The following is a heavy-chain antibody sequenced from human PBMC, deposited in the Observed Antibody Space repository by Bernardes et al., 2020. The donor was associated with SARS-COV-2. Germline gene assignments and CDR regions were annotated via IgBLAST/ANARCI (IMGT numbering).Heavy chain of an antibody. Sequence: VGSLSLSCAAAGFTFSTSVMRWVRQAPGKGLEWVSTISGASGTYYADSVKGRFTISRDNSKNTVYLQMNNLRAEDTAIYYCAKGSGYRFDYWGQGTLVTVSS. J-gene: IGHJ4*02. CDR1: GFTFSTSV. CDR2: ISGASGT. D-gene: IGHD5-12*01. V-gene: IGHV3-23*01. CDR3: AKGSGYRFDY.